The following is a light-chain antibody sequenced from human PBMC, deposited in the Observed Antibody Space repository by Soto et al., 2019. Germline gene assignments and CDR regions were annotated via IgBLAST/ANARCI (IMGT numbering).Light chain of an antibody. CDR2: EVS. J-gene: IGLJ3*02. CDR3: NSYTSSSTWV. Sequence: QSALTQPASVSGSPGQSITISCTGTSSDVGGYNYVSWYQQHPVKAPKLMIYEVSNRPSGVSNRFSGSKSGNAASLTISGLQAEDEAAYYCNSYTSSSTWVFGGGTQLTVL. V-gene: IGLV2-14*01. CDR1: SSDVGGYNY.